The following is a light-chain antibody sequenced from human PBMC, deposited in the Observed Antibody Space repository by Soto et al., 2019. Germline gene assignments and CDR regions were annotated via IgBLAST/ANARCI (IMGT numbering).Light chain of an antibody. CDR3: CSYAGSYSWV. CDR1: SSDVGAYNY. V-gene: IGLV2-11*01. Sequence: QSALTQPRSXXXXXXXXXXISCTGTSSDVGAYNYVSWYQHHPGKAPKVMIYDVSERPSGVPDRFSGSKSDNKASLTISGLQAEDEADYYCCSYAGSYSWVFGGGTKLTVL. J-gene: IGLJ3*02. CDR2: DVS.